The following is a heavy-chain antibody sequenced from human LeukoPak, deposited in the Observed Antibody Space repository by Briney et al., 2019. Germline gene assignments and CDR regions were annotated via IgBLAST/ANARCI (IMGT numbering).Heavy chain of an antibody. Sequence: PSQTLSLTCTVSGGSISSGDYYWSWIRQPPGKGLEWIGYIYYSGSTYYNPSLKSRVTILVDTSKNQFSLKLSSVTAADTAVYYCARGRYYYDSSGYTEAFNIWGQGTIVTVSS. J-gene: IGHJ3*02. CDR3: ARGRYYYDSSGYTEAFNI. CDR1: GGSISSGDYY. V-gene: IGHV4-30-4*08. CDR2: IYYSGST. D-gene: IGHD3-22*01.